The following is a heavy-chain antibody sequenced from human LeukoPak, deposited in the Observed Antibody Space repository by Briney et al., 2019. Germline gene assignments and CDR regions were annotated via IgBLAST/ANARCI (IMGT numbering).Heavy chain of an antibody. CDR2: ITRSSTST. J-gene: IGHJ5*02. CDR3: ARDNWNDAPGGFDP. CDR1: GFTFSSYS. Sequence: GGSLRLSCAASGFTFSSYSMNWVRQAPGKGLEWVSSITRSSTSTYYTDSVRGRFTISRDNAKNSLYLRMNSLRAEDTAVYYCARDNWNDAPGGFDPWGQGTLVTVS. D-gene: IGHD1-20*01. V-gene: IGHV3-21*01.